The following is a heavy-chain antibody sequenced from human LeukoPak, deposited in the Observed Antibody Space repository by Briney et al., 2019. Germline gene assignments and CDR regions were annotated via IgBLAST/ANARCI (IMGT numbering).Heavy chain of an antibody. CDR1: GGSISSYY. J-gene: IGHJ4*02. CDR3: ARASYDFWSAPFDY. D-gene: IGHD3-3*01. V-gene: IGHV4-59*01. CDR2: IYYSGST. Sequence: SETLSLTCTVSGGSISSYYWSWIRRPPGKGLEWIGYIYYSGSTNYNPSLKSRVTISVDTSKNQFSLKLSSVTAADTAVYYCARASYDFWSAPFDYWGQGTLVTVSS.